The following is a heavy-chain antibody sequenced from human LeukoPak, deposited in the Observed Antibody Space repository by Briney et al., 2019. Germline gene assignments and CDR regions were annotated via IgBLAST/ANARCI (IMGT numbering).Heavy chain of an antibody. CDR3: TTPFDY. CDR1: GFTFSTYS. V-gene: IGHV3-48*01. CDR2: ISSDSQTI. D-gene: IGHD1-26*01. J-gene: IGHJ4*02. Sequence: GGSLRLSCAASGFTFSTYSLNWVRQAPGKGLEWISYISSDSQTIYYADSVKGRFTISRDNANNSLYLQMNSLRAEDTAVYYCTTPFDYWGQAALVTVSS.